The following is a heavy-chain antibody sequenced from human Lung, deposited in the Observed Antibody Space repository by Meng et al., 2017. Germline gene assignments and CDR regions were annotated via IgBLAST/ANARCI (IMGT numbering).Heavy chain of an antibody. CDR2: INTNTGNP. D-gene: IGHD3-10*01. Sequence: QVKLVQSGAGLKKPGASVKVSCKASGYTFTSYAMNWVRQAPGQGLEWMGWINTNTGNPTYAQGFTGRFVFSLDTSVSTAYLQISSLKAEDTAVYYCASGWFGELFGYFDLWGRGTLVTVSS. CDR3: ASGWFGELFGYFDL. V-gene: IGHV7-4-1*02. CDR1: GYTFTSYA. J-gene: IGHJ2*01.